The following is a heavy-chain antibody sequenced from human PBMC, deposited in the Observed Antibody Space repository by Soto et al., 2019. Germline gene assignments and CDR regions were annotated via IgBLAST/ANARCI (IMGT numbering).Heavy chain of an antibody. CDR3: ARGVVVAATPPFDY. CDR1: GFTFSSYA. D-gene: IGHD2-15*01. CDR2: ISGSGGST. V-gene: IGHV3-23*01. J-gene: IGHJ4*02. Sequence: EVQLLESGGGLVQPGGSLRLSCAASGFTFSSYAMSWVRQAPGTGLEWVSAISGSGGSTYYADSVKGRVTISRDNSKNTLYLQMNSLRAEDTAVYYCARGVVVAATPPFDYWGQGTLVTVSS.